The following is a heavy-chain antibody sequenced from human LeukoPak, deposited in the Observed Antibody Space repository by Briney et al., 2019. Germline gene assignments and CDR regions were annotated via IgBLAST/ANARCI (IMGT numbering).Heavy chain of an antibody. CDR3: ALGDCSSTSCYVFDY. CDR2: IFNSGST. D-gene: IGHD2-2*01. Sequence: SETLSLTCTVSGGYISSYYWSWIRQPPGKGLEWIGYIFNSGSTNYNPSLKSRVTISVDTSKNQFSLKLSSVTAADTAVYFCALGDCSSTSCYVFDYWGQGTLITVSS. J-gene: IGHJ4*02. V-gene: IGHV4-59*01. CDR1: GGYISSYY.